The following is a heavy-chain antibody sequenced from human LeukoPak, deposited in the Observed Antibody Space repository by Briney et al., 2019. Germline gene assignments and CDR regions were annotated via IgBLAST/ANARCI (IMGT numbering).Heavy chain of an antibody. CDR3: ARRRDGYNEDFFDY. CDR1: GGSIRSHY. CDR2: IYYSGST. Sequence: SETLSLTCTVSGGSIRSHYWSWIRQPPGKGLEWIGYIYYSGSTNYNPSLKSRVTISVDTSKNQFSLKLSSVTAADTAVYYCARRRDGYNEDFFDYWGQGTLVTVSS. D-gene: IGHD5-24*01. V-gene: IGHV4-59*08. J-gene: IGHJ4*02.